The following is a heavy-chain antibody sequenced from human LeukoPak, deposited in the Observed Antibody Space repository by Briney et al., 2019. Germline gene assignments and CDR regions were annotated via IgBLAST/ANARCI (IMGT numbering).Heavy chain of an antibody. CDR2: INPNSGGT. CDR1: GYTFTGYY. Sequence: GASVKVSCKASGYTFTGYYMHWVRQAPGQGLEWMGWINPNSGGTNYAQKFQGRVTMTRDMSISTAYMELSRLRSDDTAVYYCARSYYGSGSYFGVPRYYYYYYGMDVWGQGTTVTVSS. J-gene: IGHJ6*02. V-gene: IGHV1-2*02. D-gene: IGHD3-10*01. CDR3: ARSYYGSGSYFGVPRYYYYYYGMDV.